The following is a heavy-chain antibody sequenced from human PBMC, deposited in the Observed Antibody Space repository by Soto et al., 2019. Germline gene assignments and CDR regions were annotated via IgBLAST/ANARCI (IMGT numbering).Heavy chain of an antibody. J-gene: IGHJ6*01. D-gene: IGHD2-15*01. V-gene: IGHV6-1*01. Sequence: SQTLSLTCAISGDSVSSDTAVWIWIRQSPSRGLEWLGRTYYRSKWNNDYALSVKSRITISPDTSQNQFSLDLDSVTPEDTAVYYYVGVTLFRGMAVWGRGTPVTVSS. CDR3: VGVTLFRGMAV. CDR2: TYYRSKWNN. CDR1: GDSVSSDTAV.